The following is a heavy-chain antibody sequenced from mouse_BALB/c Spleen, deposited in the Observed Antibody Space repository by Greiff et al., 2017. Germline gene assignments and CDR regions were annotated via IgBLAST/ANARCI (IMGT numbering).Heavy chain of an antibody. V-gene: IGHV5-6-4*01. CDR1: GFTFSSYT. D-gene: IGHD2-3*01. Sequence: EVKVEESGGGLVKPGGSLKLSCAASGFTFSSYTMSWVRQTPEKRLEWVATISSGGSYTYYPDSVKGRFTISRDNAKNTLYLQMSSLKSEDTAMYYCTRAGDGYYEAYWGQGTLVTVSA. CDR2: ISSGGSYT. J-gene: IGHJ3*01. CDR3: TRAGDGYYEAY.